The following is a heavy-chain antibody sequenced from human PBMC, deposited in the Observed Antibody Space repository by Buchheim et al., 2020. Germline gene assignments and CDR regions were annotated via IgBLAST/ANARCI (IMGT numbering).Heavy chain of an antibody. CDR1: GFTFSSYA. D-gene: IGHD2-2*01. V-gene: IGHV3-23*04. Sequence: VQLVESGGGLVQPGGSLRLSCAASGFTFSSYAMIWVRQASRKGLEWLPALSFSGGNTYYAVSVKGRFTISTGNSKNTLYLQRNSLRAEDTALYYCAKDRCGSTSCPHDYWGQGTL. CDR3: AKDRCGSTSCPHDY. CDR2: LSFSGGNT. J-gene: IGHJ4*02.